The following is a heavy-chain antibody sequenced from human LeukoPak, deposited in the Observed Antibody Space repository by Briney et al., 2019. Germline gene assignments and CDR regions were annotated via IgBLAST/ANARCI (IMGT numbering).Heavy chain of an antibody. CDR2: INPSGSYT. CDR3: ARVCYYDSSGYYPQANYYYYYYMDV. V-gene: IGHV1-46*01. J-gene: IGHJ6*03. Sequence: ASVKVSCKASGFTFTSYYMHWVRQAPGQGLEWMGIINPSGSYTSYAQKFQGRVTMTTDTSTSTAYMELRSLRSDDTAVYYCARVCYYDSSGYYPQANYYYYYYMDVWGKGTTVTISS. CDR1: GFTFTSYY. D-gene: IGHD3-22*01.